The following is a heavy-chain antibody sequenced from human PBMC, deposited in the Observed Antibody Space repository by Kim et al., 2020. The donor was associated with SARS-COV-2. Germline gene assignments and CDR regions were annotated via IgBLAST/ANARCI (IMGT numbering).Heavy chain of an antibody. D-gene: IGHD1-26*01. CDR1: GFTFSSYS. J-gene: IGHJ4*02. CDR3: ARVTKWEQDY. CDR2: ISSSSSTI. Sequence: GGSLRLSCAASGFTFSSYSMNWVRQAPGKGLEWVSYISSSSSTIYYADSVKGRFTISRDNAKNSLYLQMNSLRAEDTAVYYCARVTKWEQDYWGQGTLVTVSS. V-gene: IGHV3-48*04.